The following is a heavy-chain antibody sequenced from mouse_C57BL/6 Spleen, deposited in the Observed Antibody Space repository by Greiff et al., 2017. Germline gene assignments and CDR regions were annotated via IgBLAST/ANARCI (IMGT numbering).Heavy chain of an antibody. J-gene: IGHJ2*01. CDR3: TRGPTVGATGDF. D-gene: IGHD1-1*01. V-gene: IGHV1-15*01. CDR2: IAPETGGT. CDR1: GYTFTDYA. Sequence: QVQLQQSGAELVRPGASVTLSCKASGYTFTDYAMPWVQQTPVHGLEWIGAIAPETGGTAYHQKFKGNAILTEDKSSSTAYMELRSLTSEDAAVYYCTRGPTVGATGDFWGQGTTLTVSS.